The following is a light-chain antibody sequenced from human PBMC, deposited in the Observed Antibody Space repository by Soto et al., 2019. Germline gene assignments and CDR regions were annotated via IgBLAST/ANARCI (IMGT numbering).Light chain of an antibody. CDR3: ATWDDSLNGVV. CDR2: NNN. Sequence: QSVLTQPPSASGTPGQRVTISCSGSSSNVENNPVNWNQQLPGTTPKLLIYNNNRRPSGVPDRFSASKSGTSASLAIIGLQSEDEADYYCATWDDSLNGVVFGGGTQLTVL. CDR1: SSNVENNP. V-gene: IGLV1-44*01. J-gene: IGLJ2*01.